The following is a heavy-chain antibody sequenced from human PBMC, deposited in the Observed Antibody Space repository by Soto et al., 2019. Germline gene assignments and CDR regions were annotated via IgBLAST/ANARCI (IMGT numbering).Heavy chain of an antibody. CDR2: ISYDGSNK. CDR3: ARTTTVAGTPEFDY. CDR1: GFTFSSFS. V-gene: IGHV3-30-3*01. J-gene: IGHJ4*02. Sequence: QVQLVESGGGVVQPGRPLRLSCAGSGFTFSSFSLHWVRQAPGKGLEWLALISYDGSNKYNADSVKGRFTISRDNSNNTLYLQLSSLRPEDTAVYYCARTTTVAGTPEFDYWGQGTLVTVSS. D-gene: IGHD6-19*01.